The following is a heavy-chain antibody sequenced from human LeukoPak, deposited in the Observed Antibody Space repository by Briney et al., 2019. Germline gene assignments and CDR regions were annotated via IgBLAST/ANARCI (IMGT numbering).Heavy chain of an antibody. V-gene: IGHV3-53*01. Sequence: GGSLSLSCAASGLTDSRYYMSWVRRARGRALEWVSVIYSGGSTDFGDSVKGRFTITRDNSKNTRYVQMNSLRAEDTAVYYCARDAEYSSSRGFDYWGQGTLVTVSS. J-gene: IGHJ4*02. CDR1: GLTDSRYY. CDR2: IYSGGST. CDR3: ARDAEYSSSRGFDY. D-gene: IGHD6-6*01.